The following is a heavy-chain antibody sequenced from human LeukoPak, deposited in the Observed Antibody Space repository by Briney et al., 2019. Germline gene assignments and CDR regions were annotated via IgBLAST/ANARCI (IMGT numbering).Heavy chain of an antibody. J-gene: IGHJ4*02. V-gene: IGHV3-21*01. CDR2: ISSSSSYI. CDR1: GFTVSSNY. Sequence: GGSLRLSCAASGFTVSSNYMSWVRQAPGKGLEWVSSISSSSSYIYYADSVKGRFTISRDSAKNTLYLQMNSLRAEDTAVYYCARDMPLHYYDSSGTFDYWGQGALVTVSS. CDR3: ARDMPLHYYDSSGTFDY. D-gene: IGHD3-22*01.